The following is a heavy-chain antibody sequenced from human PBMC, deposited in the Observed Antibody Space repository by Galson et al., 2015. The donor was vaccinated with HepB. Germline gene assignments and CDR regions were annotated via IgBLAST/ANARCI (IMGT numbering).Heavy chain of an antibody. CDR2: IKEDGGEQ. Sequence: SLRLSCAASEFILSMYWMNWVRQAPGTGLEWVSNIKEDGGEQNYVDSVTGRFTIARANAKNSLYLQMNSLRAEDTAVYYCARVKRGEWYSFYYYGMDVWGRGTTVTVSS. CDR1: EFILSMYW. CDR3: ARVKRGEWYSFYYYGMDV. J-gene: IGHJ6*02. D-gene: IGHD3-10*01. V-gene: IGHV3-7*05.